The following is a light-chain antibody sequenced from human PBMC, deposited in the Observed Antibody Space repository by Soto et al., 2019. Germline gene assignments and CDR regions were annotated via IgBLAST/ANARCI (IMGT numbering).Light chain of an antibody. V-gene: IGKV1-12*01. Sequence: DIQITQSPSSVSASVGDRVTITCLASQGVSTWLAWYQQKPGKDPNLLIYTASSLQSGVPSRFSGSGSGTDFTLNIKGMQPEDFATYYCKKAASFQITFGQGRRREIK. J-gene: IGKJ5*01. CDR2: TAS. CDR1: QGVSTW. CDR3: KKAASFQIT.